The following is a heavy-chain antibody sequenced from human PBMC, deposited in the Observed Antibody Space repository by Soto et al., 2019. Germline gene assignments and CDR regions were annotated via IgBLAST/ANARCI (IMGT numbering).Heavy chain of an antibody. CDR1: GGSFSGYY. Sequence: ETLSLTCAVYGGSFSGYYCSWIRQPPGKGLEWIGEINHSGSANYNPTFKSRVSISVDTSKNQLSLQLSSVTAADTAVYYCAKGPQGGYYDSGSFYSGGYWGQGTLVTVSS. D-gene: IGHD3-10*01. V-gene: IGHV4-34*01. J-gene: IGHJ4*02. CDR2: INHSGSA. CDR3: AKGPQGGYYDSGSFYSGGY.